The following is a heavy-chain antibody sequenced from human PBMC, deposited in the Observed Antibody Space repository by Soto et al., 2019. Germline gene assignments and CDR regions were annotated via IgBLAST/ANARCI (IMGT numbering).Heavy chain of an antibody. CDR1: GGSISRSHNF. V-gene: IGHV4-39*01. Sequence: QLQLQESGPGLVKPSETLSLTCTVTGGSISRSHNFWGWIRKPPGKGLEVVGSIFYSGTPYNNPSLNIRVTLAVYTSKYQFSLTLHSVTAANTAVDYCARYYGDYKNYFDCWGQGTLVTVSS. J-gene: IGHJ4*02. D-gene: IGHD4-17*01. CDR2: IFYSGTP. CDR3: ARYYGDYKNYFDC.